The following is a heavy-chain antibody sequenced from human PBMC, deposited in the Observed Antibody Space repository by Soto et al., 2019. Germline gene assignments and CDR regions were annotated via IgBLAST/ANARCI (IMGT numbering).Heavy chain of an antibody. D-gene: IGHD1-26*01. Sequence: ASVKVSCKASGYTFSNYGISWVRQAPGQGLEWMGWISAYNGNTYYAQKVQGRVTMTTDTSTNTAYMELRSLRSDDTAVYFCARDPRPTGTYYHLDYWRQGTLATVSS. CDR3: ARDPRPTGTYYHLDY. V-gene: IGHV1-18*04. CDR1: GYTFSNYG. CDR2: ISAYNGNT. J-gene: IGHJ4*02.